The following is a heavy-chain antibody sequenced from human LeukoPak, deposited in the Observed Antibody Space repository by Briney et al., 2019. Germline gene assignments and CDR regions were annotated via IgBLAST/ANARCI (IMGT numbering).Heavy chain of an antibody. J-gene: IGHJ3*02. V-gene: IGHV3-30*04. CDR2: ISYDGSNK. CDR3: ARASVHDALDI. Sequence: QPGRSLRLSCAASGFTFSSHAMHWVRQAPGKGLEWVAFISYDGSNKYYADSVKGPFTISRDNSKNTLYLQMNSLRPEDTAVYYCARASVHDALDIWGQGTMVTVSS. CDR1: GFTFSSHA.